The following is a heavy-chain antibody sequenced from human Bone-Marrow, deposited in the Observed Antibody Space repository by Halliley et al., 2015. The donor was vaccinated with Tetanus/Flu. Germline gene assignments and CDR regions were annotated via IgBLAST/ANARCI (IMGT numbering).Heavy chain of an antibody. D-gene: IGHD2-8*01. V-gene: IGHV4-39*01. CDR2: AFYSGTT. J-gene: IGHJ6*02. CDR1: GGSIYSNSFY. Sequence: TLSLTCTVSGGSIYSNSFYWVWLRQSTGGRLQWIGTAFYSGTTSYNPSLMDRVSLSVGPSRNQFSLELRSVTAADSSVYFCAKMEGASGQAFNGRRGILDVWGQGTTVTVSS. CDR3: AKMEGASGQAFNGRRGILDV.